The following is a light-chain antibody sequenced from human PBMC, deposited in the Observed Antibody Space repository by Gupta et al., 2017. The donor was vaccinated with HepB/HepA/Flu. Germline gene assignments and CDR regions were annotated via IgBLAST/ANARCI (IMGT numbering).Light chain of an antibody. J-gene: IGLJ3*02. V-gene: IGLV1-47*01. Sequence: QSVLTQPPSASGTPGQRVTISCSGSSSNIGSNYVYWYQQLPGTAPKLLIYRNNQRPSGVPDRFSGSKSGTSASLAISGLRSGDEADYYCAAWNDSRSGPVFGGGTKLTVL. CDR3: AAWNDSRSGPV. CDR2: RNN. CDR1: SSNIGSNY.